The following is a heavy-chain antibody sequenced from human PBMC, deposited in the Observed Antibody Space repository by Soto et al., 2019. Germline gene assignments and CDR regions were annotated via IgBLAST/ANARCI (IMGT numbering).Heavy chain of an antibody. V-gene: IGHV1-2*04. D-gene: IGHD3-3*01. CDR1: GNTFTGYY. CDR2: INPNSGGT. CDR3: ARAAYDFWSGYPHGMDV. J-gene: IGHJ6*02. Sequence: ASVKVSCKASGNTFTGYYMHWVRQAPGQGLEWMGWINPNSGGTNYAQKFQGWATMTRDTSISTAYMELSRLRSDDTAVYYCARAAYDFWSGYPHGMDVWGQGTTVTVSS.